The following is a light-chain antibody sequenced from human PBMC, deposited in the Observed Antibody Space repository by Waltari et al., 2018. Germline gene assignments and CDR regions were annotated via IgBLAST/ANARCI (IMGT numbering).Light chain of an antibody. CDR3: AAWDDSLNGYV. Sequence: QSVLTQPPSASGTPGQRVTISCSGNISNIGSNSANWYQQLPGTAPKLLIYSDNQRPSGVPDRVSGSKSGTSASLAISGLQSEDEADYYCAAWDDSLNGYVFGTGTKATVL. V-gene: IGLV1-44*01. J-gene: IGLJ1*01. CDR2: SDN. CDR1: ISNIGSNS.